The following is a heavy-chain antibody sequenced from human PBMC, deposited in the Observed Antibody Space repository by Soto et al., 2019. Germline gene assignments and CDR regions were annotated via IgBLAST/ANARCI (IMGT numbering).Heavy chain of an antibody. CDR2: FDPEDGET. CDR3: SREGLIPGTTYYYYAMDV. V-gene: IGHV1-24*01. Sequence: ASVKVSCKVSGYTLTELSMHWVRQAPGKGLEWMGGFDPEDGETIYAQKLQGRVTMTTDTSTSTAYMELRSLRSDDTAVYYCSREGLIPGTTYYYYAMDVWGQGTTVTVSS. J-gene: IGHJ6*02. D-gene: IGHD1-7*01. CDR1: GYTLTELS.